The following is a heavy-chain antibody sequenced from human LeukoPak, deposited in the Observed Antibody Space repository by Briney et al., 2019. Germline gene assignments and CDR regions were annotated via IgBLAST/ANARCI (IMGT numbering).Heavy chain of an antibody. D-gene: IGHD6-13*01. J-gene: IGHJ4*02. CDR2: INPNSGGT. V-gene: IGHV1-2*02. Sequence: ASVKVSCKASGYPFTGYYMHWVRQAPGQGPEWMGWINPNSGGTNYAQKFQGRVTMTRDTSISTAYMELSRLRSDDTAVYYCARIPFGSRWEYFDYWGQGTLVTLSS. CDR3: ARIPFGSRWEYFDY. CDR1: GYPFTGYY.